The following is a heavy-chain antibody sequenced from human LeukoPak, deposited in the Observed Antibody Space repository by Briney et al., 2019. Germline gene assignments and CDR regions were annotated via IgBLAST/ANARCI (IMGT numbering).Heavy chain of an antibody. Sequence: GGSLRLSCAASGFTFMHWVRQAPGKGLEWVAVISYDGSNKYYADSVKGRFTISRDNSKNTLYLQMNSLRAEDTAVYYCAKDTVLLWFGDIPVFDYWGQGTLVTVSS. V-gene: IGHV3-30*04. CDR1: GFTF. CDR2: ISYDGSNK. CDR3: AKDTVLLWFGDIPVFDY. J-gene: IGHJ4*02. D-gene: IGHD3-10*01.